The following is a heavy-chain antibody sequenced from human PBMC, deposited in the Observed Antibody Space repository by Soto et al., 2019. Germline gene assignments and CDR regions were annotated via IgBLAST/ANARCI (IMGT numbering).Heavy chain of an antibody. CDR3: ARDREQQGSYYYGMDV. CDR2: IYYSGST. J-gene: IGHJ6*02. V-gene: IGHV4-59*01. CDR1: GGSISSYY. Sequence: SETLSLTCTVSGGSISSYYWSWIRQPPGKGLEWIGYIYYSGSTNYNPSLKSRVTISVDTSKNQFSLKLSSVTAADTAVYYCARDREQQGSYYYGMDVWGQGTTVTVSS. D-gene: IGHD1-26*01.